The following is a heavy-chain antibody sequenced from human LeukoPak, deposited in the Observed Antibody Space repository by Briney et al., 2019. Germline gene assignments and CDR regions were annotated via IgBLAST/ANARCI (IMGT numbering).Heavy chain of an antibody. V-gene: IGHV1-46*01. D-gene: IGHD3-22*01. CDR3: AAHLYYYDSSGYHPWRNFDY. CDR1: GYTFTSYY. CDR2: INPSGGST. J-gene: IGHJ4*02. Sequence: ASVKVSCKASGYTFTSYYMHWVRQAPGQGLEWMGIINPSGGSTSYAQKFQGRVTMTRDTSTSTVYMELSSLRSEDTAVYYCAAHLYYYDSSGYHPWRNFDYWGQGTLVTVSS.